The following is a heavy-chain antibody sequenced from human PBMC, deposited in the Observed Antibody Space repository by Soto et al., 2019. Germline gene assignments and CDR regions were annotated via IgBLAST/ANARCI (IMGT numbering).Heavy chain of an antibody. CDR3: ASGLQVAVACTPYYCYGMDV. V-gene: IGHV1-2*04. D-gene: IGHD6-19*01. CDR2: INPNSGGT. CDR1: GYTFTGYY. J-gene: IGHJ6*02. Sequence: QVQLVQSGAEVKKPGASVKVSCKASGYTFTGYYMHWVRQAPGQGLEWMGWINPNSGGTNYAQKFQGCVTMTRDTSISTADRQLSRLRADDTAVYYCASGLQVAVACTPYYCYGMDVWGQGTTVTVSS.